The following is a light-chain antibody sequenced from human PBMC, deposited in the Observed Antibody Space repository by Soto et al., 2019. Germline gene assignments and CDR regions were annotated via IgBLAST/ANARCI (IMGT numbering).Light chain of an antibody. CDR2: WAS. J-gene: IGKJ1*01. CDR3: QQYYSSWT. CDR1: QSVLYSSNNKNY. V-gene: IGKV4-1*01. Sequence: DIVMTPSPDSLAVSLGERATINCKSSQSVLYSSNNKNYLAWYQQKPGQPPKLLIYWASTRESGVPDRFSGSCSGTYIPLTSSSLPAEYVAVYYCQQYYSSWTFGQGTKVEIK.